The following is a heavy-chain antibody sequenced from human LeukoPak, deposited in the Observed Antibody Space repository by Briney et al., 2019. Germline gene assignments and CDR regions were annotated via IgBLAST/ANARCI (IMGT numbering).Heavy chain of an antibody. D-gene: IGHD1-1*01. CDR1: GGSISSSSYY. CDR2: IYYSGST. Sequence: SETLSLTCTVSGGSISSSSYYWGWIRQPPGKGLEWIGSIYYSGSTYYNPSLKSRVTISVDTSKNQFSLKLSSVTAADTAVYYCARDAGRDDYYMDVWGKGTTVTVSS. V-gene: IGHV4-39*07. CDR3: ARDAGRDDYYMDV. J-gene: IGHJ6*03.